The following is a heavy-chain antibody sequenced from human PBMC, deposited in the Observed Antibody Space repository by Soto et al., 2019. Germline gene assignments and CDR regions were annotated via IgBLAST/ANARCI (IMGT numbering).Heavy chain of an antibody. CDR3: ARLVVVSPVANV. J-gene: IGHJ3*01. Sequence: LSLTCAVSGDSISSGFHWAWIRQPPGKGLEWVASIYHSGTTYYNPSLTSRVTISVDTSKNQFSLKLSSVTAADTAVYYCARLVVVSPVANVWG. V-gene: IGHV4-38-2*01. CDR1: GDSISSGFH. D-gene: IGHD2-2*01. CDR2: IYHSGTT.